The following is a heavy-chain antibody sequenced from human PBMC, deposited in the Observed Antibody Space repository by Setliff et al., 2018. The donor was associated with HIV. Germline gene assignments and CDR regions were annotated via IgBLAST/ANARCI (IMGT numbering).Heavy chain of an antibody. CDR3: TRPQYFYDIGGSDY. CDR1: GFTFSGSP. CDR2: IKTRADNYAT. J-gene: IGHJ4*02. Sequence: GGFLRLSCAASGFTFSGSPTHWVRQASGKGLEWLGRIKTRADNYATAYAASVKGRFTISRDDSMNTAYLQMNSLKIEDTAVYYCTRPQYFYDIGGSDYWGQGTLVTVSS. D-gene: IGHD3-22*01. V-gene: IGHV3-73*01.